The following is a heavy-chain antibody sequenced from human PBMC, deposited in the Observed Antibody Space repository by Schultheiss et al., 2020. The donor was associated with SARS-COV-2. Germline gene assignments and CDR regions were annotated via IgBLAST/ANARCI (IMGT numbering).Heavy chain of an antibody. J-gene: IGHJ4*02. CDR3: AKDISSGYGSWID. D-gene: IGHD3-3*01. CDR1: GFTFDDYA. V-gene: IGHV3-9*01. Sequence: GGSLRLSCAASGFTFDDYAMHWVRQAPGKGLEWVSGISWNSGSIGYADSVKGRFTISRDNAKNSLYLQMNSLRAEDTALYYCAKDISSGYGSWIDWGQGTLVTVSS. CDR2: ISWNSGSI.